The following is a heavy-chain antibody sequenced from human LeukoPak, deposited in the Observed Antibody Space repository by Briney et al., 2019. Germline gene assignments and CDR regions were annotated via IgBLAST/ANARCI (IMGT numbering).Heavy chain of an antibody. J-gene: IGHJ6*03. CDR1: GYSISSGYY. CDR3: ARRYCSSSSCYNPYYYYYMDV. Sequence: SETLSLTCTVSGYSISSGYYWGWIRQPPGKGLEWIGSISHSGSTYYNPSLKSRVTVSVDTSKNQFSLKLNSVTAADTAVYYCARRYCSSSSCYNPYYYYYMDVWGKGTTVTVPS. V-gene: IGHV4-38-2*02. D-gene: IGHD2-2*02. CDR2: ISHSGST.